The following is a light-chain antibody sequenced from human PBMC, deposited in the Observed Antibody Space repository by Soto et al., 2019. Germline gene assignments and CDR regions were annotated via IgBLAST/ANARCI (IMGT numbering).Light chain of an antibody. V-gene: IGLV2-14*03. CDR2: DVS. CDR1: SSDVGGYNF. Sequence: QSALTQPASVSGSPGQSITISCTGTSSDVGGYNFVSWYQQYPDEAPRLMIYDVSNRPSGVPNRFSGSKSGDTASLTISGLQAEDEADYYCTSFTSSHTYVFGTGTKVTAL. J-gene: IGLJ1*01. CDR3: TSFTSSHTYV.